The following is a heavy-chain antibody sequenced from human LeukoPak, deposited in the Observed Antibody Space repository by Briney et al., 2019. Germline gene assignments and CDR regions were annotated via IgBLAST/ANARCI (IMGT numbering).Heavy chain of an antibody. Sequence: GGSLRLSCAASGFTFSSYAMSWVRQAPGKGLEWVSAISGSGGSTYYADSVKGRFTISRDNSKNTLYLQMNSLRAEDAAVYYCAKDKEYQLLFDYWGQGTLVTVSS. CDR2: ISGSGGST. CDR1: GFTFSSYA. V-gene: IGHV3-23*01. CDR3: AKDKEYQLLFDY. J-gene: IGHJ4*02. D-gene: IGHD2-2*01.